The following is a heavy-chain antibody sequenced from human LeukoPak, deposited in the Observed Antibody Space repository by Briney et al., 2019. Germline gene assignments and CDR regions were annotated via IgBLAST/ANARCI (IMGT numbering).Heavy chain of an antibody. CDR2: IYGGGST. Sequence: GGSLRLSCAASGFSVSSNHMSWVRQAPGKGLEWVSIIYGGGSTYYADSVKGRFTISRHNSKNTLYLQMNSLRAEDAAVYYCAKDLHSSTRDAFDIWGQGTMVTVSS. D-gene: IGHD2-2*01. CDR1: GFSVSSNH. V-gene: IGHV3-53*04. J-gene: IGHJ3*02. CDR3: AKDLHSSTRDAFDI.